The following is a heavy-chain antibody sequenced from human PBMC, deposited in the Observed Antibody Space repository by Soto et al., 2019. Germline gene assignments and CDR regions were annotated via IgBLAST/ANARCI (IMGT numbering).Heavy chain of an antibody. J-gene: IGHJ4*02. Sequence: GESLKISCKGVGYKFGSAWIGWVRQMPGKGLEWMGIVKPGTSDIRYSPSCRGHVTISADEAVSTAYLQWSSLKASDTAMYYCARQLSHICDSWGQGTLVTVFS. CDR2: VKPGTSDI. D-gene: IGHD3-3*02. CDR1: GYKFGSAW. CDR3: ARQLSHICDS. V-gene: IGHV5-51*01.